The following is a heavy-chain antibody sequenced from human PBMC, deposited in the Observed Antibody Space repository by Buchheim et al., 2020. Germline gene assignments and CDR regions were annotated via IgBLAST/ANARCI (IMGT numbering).Heavy chain of an antibody. J-gene: IGHJ4*02. D-gene: IGHD3-9*01. CDR2: IDPSDSYT. V-gene: IGHV5-10-1*03. Sequence: EVQLVQSGAEVKKPGEPLRISCKGSGYSFTSYWISWVRQMPGKGLEWMGRIDPSDSYTNYSPSFQGHVTISADQSISTAYLQWSSLKASDTAMYYCAITKQLVYDILTGPFDYWGQGTL. CDR1: GYSFTSYW. CDR3: AITKQLVYDILTGPFDY.